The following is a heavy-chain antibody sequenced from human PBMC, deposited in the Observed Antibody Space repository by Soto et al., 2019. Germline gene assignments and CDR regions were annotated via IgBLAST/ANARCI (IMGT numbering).Heavy chain of an antibody. D-gene: IGHD6-19*01. Sequence: GGSLRLSCAASGFTFNSYTLAWVRQAPGKGLEWVSSISGSGGSPSYADSVQGRFTISRDNSKNTLYLQMNSLRAEDTAVYYCARFIYSSDWAHRDAFAIWGRGTTVP. CDR3: ARFIYSSDWAHRDAFAI. CDR2: ISGSGGSP. CDR1: GFTFNSYT. V-gene: IGHV3-23*01. J-gene: IGHJ3*02.